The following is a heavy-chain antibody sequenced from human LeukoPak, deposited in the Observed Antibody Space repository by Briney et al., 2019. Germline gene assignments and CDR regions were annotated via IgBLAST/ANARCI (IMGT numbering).Heavy chain of an antibody. Sequence: GASVKVSCKASGYTLTGYYMHWVRQAPGQGLEWMGWINPNSGGTNYAQKFQGRVTMTRDTSISTAYMELSRLRSDDTAVYYCARDLDDSSGYYYAFDIWGQGTMVTVSS. D-gene: IGHD3-22*01. V-gene: IGHV1-2*02. CDR3: ARDLDDSSGYYYAFDI. CDR2: INPNSGGT. CDR1: GYTLTGYY. J-gene: IGHJ3*02.